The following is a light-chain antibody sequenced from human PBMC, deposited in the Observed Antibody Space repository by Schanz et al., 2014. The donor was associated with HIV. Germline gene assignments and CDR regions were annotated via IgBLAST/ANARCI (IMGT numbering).Light chain of an antibody. J-gene: IGKJ3*01. CDR2: GIS. Sequence: EIVLTQSPATLSLSPGERATLSCRASQSVSSYLAWYQQKPGQAPRLLVYGISTRATGIPDRFSGSGSGTDFTLTISRLEPEDFAVYYCQHYGGSFGPGTKVDAK. V-gene: IGKV3-20*01. CDR3: QHYGGS. CDR1: QSVSSY.